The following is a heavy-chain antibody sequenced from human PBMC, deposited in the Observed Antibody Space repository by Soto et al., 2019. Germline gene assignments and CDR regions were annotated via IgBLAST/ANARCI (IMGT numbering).Heavy chain of an antibody. V-gene: IGHV3-23*01. CDR1: GFSFSSYA. CDR3: AKGAIEYSASVDN. J-gene: IGHJ4*02. CDR2: ISARGGSS. D-gene: IGHD5-12*01. Sequence: DVQLLESGGGLVQPWGSLRLSCAASGFSFSSYAMVWVRQAPGKGLEWVEVISARGGSSSFADSVKGGFPVSRDNSKNVLSLEMNSLRAEDTAIYFCAKGAIEYSASVDNWGQGTLVVVSS.